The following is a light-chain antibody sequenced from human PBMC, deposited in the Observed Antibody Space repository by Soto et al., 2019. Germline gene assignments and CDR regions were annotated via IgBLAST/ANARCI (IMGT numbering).Light chain of an antibody. Sequence: QSALTQPASVSGSPGQSITISCTGTSSDVGGYNYVSWYQHHPGKAPKLMIYEVSNRTSGVSNRFSGSKSGNTASLTISGLQTEDEADYYCSSYTTSSTRIFGGGTKLTVL. CDR1: SSDVGGYNY. CDR2: EVS. J-gene: IGLJ2*01. CDR3: SSYTTSSTRI. V-gene: IGLV2-14*01.